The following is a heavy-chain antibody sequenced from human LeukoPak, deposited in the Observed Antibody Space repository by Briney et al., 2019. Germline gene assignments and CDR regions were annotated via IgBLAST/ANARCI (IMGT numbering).Heavy chain of an antibody. Sequence: PGGSLRLSCAASGFTFHNAWMSWVRQAPGKGLEWVGRIKSKADGGTTDYAAPVKGRFTISRDDSKNTLYLQMNSLKTEDTAVYYCTTGLSSYGDYLDYWGPGTLVTVSS. CDR1: GFTFHNAW. CDR2: IKSKADGGTT. D-gene: IGHD4-17*01. V-gene: IGHV3-15*01. CDR3: TTGLSSYGDYLDY. J-gene: IGHJ4*02.